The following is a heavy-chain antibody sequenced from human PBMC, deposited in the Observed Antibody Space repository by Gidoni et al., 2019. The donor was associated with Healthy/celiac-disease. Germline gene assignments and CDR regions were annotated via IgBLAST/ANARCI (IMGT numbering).Heavy chain of an antibody. V-gene: IGHV3-48*03. Sequence: EVQLVESGGGLVQPGGSLRLSCAASGFTFSSYDMNWVRQAPGKGLEWVSYISSSGSTIYYADSVKGRFTISRDNAKNSLYLQMNSLRAEDTAVYYCAREGWGEVAVAGPDAFDIWGQGTMVTVSS. D-gene: IGHD6-19*01. CDR3: AREGWGEVAVAGPDAFDI. J-gene: IGHJ3*02. CDR1: GFTFSSYD. CDR2: ISSSGSTI.